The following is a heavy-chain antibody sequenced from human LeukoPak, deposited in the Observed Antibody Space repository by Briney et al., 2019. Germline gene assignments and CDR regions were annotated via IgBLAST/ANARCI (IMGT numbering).Heavy chain of an antibody. CDR1: GGSISSNY. V-gene: IGHV4-4*08. D-gene: IGHD3-10*01. J-gene: IGHJ4*02. CDR3: ARDGDYYGSGSYSHY. CDR2: IYNSGST. Sequence: SETLSLTCTVSGGSISSNYWSWIRQPPGKGPEWIGYIYNSGSTNYNPSLKSRVTISIDTSKNQFSLKLSSVTAADTAVYYCARDGDYYGSGSYSHYWGQGTLVTVSS.